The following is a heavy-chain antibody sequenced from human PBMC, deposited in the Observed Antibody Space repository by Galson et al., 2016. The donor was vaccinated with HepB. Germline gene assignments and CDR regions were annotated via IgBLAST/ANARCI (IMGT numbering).Heavy chain of an antibody. J-gene: IGHJ4*02. D-gene: IGHD2-21*02. CDR2: IKTKSYGEKT. V-gene: IGHV3-15*07. CDR3: TLDWCGGNCYGRPVVSDY. Sequence: SLRLSCAASGFTFSYAWLNWVRQAPGKGLEWVGRIKTKSYGEKTDYVAPVGGRFTISRDDSKNTLFLQMNSLEIEDTAVYFCTLDWCGGNCYGRPVVSDYWGQGTLVTVSS. CDR1: GFTFSYAW.